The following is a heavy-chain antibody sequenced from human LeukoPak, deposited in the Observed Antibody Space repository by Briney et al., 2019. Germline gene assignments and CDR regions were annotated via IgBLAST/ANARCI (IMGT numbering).Heavy chain of an antibody. J-gene: IGHJ4*02. CDR3: ARGPNYGSRSDYFDY. V-gene: IGHV3-7*03. CDR1: GFTFSDYW. CDR2: MKEDGSEK. D-gene: IGHD3-10*01. Sequence: GGSLRLSCAASGFTFSDYWMNWVRQAPGKGLEWVVNMKEDGSEKYCVDCVKGRFTISRDNAKNSLYLQVNSLRVEDTAVYYCARGPNYGSRSDYFDYWGQGTLVTVSS.